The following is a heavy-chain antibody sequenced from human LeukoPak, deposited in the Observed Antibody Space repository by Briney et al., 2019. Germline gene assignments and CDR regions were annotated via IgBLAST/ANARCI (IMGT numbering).Heavy chain of an antibody. CDR1: GFTFSSYA. D-gene: IGHD3-22*01. J-gene: IGHJ4*02. CDR3: ARDGYYYDSSGYYSPPY. V-gene: IGHV3-30-3*01. CDR2: ISYDGSNK. Sequence: GGSLRLSCAASGFTFSSYAMHWVRQAPGKGLEWVAVISYDGSNKYYADSVKGRFTISRDNSKNTLYLQMNSLRAEDTAVYYCARDGYYYDSSGYYSPPYWGQGTLVTVSS.